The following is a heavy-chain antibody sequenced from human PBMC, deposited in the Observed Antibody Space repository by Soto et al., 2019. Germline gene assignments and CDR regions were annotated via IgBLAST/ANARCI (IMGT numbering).Heavy chain of an antibody. J-gene: IGHJ4*02. CDR3: AKIQMFYCVSKLGGWVDS. V-gene: IGHV3-23*01. Sequence: PGGSQRLSCAASGFTFGSYAVSWVPQSLGKGVEWVSSFSGSVCTTYYADSVKGRFTISRDNSKNTLYLQMNSLRAEDTAVYYCAKIQMFYCVSKLGGWVDSWGQGTLVTVS. CDR2: FSGSVCTT. D-gene: IGHD3-16*01. CDR1: GFTFGSYA.